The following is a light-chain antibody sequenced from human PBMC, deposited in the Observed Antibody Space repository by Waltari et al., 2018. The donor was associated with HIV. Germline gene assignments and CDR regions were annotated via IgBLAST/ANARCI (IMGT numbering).Light chain of an antibody. J-gene: IGKJ5*01. CDR2: DVS. Sequence: AIQLTPSPPSLSASVTDRVTITCRASQDINSALAWYLQKPGKAPKLLIYDVSTLESGVPSRFSGSGFGTDYTLTISSLQSEDFATYFCQQFHSYPVTFGQGTRLEIK. CDR1: QDINSA. CDR3: QQFHSYPVT. V-gene: IGKV1-13*02.